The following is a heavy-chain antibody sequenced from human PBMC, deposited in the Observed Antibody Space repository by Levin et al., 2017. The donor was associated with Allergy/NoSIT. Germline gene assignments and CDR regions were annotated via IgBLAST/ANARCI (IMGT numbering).Heavy chain of an antibody. J-gene: IGHJ4*02. CDR1: GFTFSDYY. CDR2: ISSSSSYT. V-gene: IGHV3-11*03. CDR3: ARRGGRYGVVAPYFDY. Sequence: KSGGSLRLSCAASGFTFSDYYMSWIRQAPGKGLEWVSYISSSSSYTNYADSVKGRFTISRDNAKNSLYLQMNSLRAEDTAVYYCARRGGRYGVVAPYFDYWGQGTLVTVSS. D-gene: IGHD2-15*01.